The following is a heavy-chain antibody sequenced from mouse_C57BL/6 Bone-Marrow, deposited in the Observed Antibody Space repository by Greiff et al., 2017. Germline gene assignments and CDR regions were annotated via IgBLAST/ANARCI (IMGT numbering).Heavy chain of an antibody. CDR2: SRNKANDYTT. CDR3: ARDGNGFDY. CDR1: GFTFSDFY. V-gene: IGHV7-1*01. Sequence: EVKVVESGGGLVQSGRSLRLSCATSGFTFSDFYMEWVRQAPGKGLEWIAASRNKANDYTTEYSASVKGRFIVSRDTSQSILYLQMNALRAEDTAIYYCARDGNGFDYWGQGTTLTVSS. J-gene: IGHJ2*01.